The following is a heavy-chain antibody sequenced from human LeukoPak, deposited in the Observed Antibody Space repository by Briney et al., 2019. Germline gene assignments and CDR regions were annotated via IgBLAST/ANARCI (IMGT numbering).Heavy chain of an antibody. J-gene: IGHJ4*02. CDR3: GSVAGHLNY. D-gene: IGHD6-19*01. CDR1: GFTFSSYA. V-gene: IGHV3-30-3*01. CDR2: ISYDGSNK. Sequence: PGGSLRLSCAASGFTFSSYAMHWVRQAPGKGLEWVAVISYDGSNKYYADSVKGRFTISRDNSKNTLYLQMNSLRAEDTAVYYCGSVAGHLNYWGQGTLVTVSS.